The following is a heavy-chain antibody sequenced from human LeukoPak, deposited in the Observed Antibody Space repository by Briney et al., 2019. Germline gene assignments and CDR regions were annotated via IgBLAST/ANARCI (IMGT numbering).Heavy chain of an antibody. CDR1: GFTFSNAW. V-gene: IGHV3-15*01. D-gene: IGHD3-16*01. CDR3: TSANYVWGSVEGFDY. J-gene: IGHJ4*02. CDR2: IKSKTDGGTT. Sequence: PGGSLRLSCAASGFTFSNAWMSWVRQAPGKGLEWVGRIKSKTDGGTTDYAAPVKGRFTISRDNSKNTLYLQMNSLKTEDTAVYYCTSANYVWGSVEGFDYWGQGTLVTVSS.